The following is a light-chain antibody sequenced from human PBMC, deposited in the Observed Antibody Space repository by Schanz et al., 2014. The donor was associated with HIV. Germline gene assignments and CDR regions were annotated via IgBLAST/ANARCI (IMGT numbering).Light chain of an antibody. V-gene: IGKV3D-20*02. Sequence: EIVLTQSPGTLSLSPGERATLSCRASQSVLSDYLAWLQQKPGQAPRLLIYGASFRATGIPDRFSGSGSGTDFTLTISRLDPEDFAVYYCQQRSNPLTFGGGTKVEIK. J-gene: IGKJ4*01. CDR2: GAS. CDR1: QSVLSDY. CDR3: QQRSNPLT.